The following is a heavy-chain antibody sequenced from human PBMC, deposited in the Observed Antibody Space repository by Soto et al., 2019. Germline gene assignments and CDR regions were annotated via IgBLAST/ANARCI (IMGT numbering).Heavy chain of an antibody. CDR1: GGSFSGYY. Sequence: PSETLSLTCAVYGGSFSGYYWSWIRQPPGKGLEWIGEINHSGSTNYNPSLKSRVTISVDTSKNQFSLKLSSVTAADTAVYYCARGSSSEGYFDYWGQGTLVTVSS. CDR2: INHSGST. D-gene: IGHD6-6*01. J-gene: IGHJ4*02. V-gene: IGHV4-34*01. CDR3: ARGSSSEGYFDY.